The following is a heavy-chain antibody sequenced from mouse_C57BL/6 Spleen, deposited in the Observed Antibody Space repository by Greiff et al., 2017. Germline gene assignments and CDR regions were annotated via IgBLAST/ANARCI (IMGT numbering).Heavy chain of an antibody. D-gene: IGHD3-1*01. CDR2: IEPEDGDT. CDR1: GFNFNDYY. V-gene: IGHV14-1*01. CDR3: TTSASAWCGY. Sequence: VQLQQSGAELVRPGASVKLSCTASGFNFNDYYMHWVKQRPEQGLEWIGRIEPEDGDTEYASKFQGKATMTAYTSSNTAYLQLNSLTSEDTAVYNCTTSASAWCGYWGQGTLVTVSA. J-gene: IGHJ3*01.